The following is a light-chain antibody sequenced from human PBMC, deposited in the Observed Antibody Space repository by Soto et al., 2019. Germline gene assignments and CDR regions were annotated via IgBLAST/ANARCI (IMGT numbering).Light chain of an antibody. CDR2: GAS. CDR3: QQYNNWPRT. Sequence: EIVLTQSPGILSLSPGERASLSCGASQSISSSFLAWYQQKPGQAPRLLIYGASTRATGIPARFSGSGSGTEFTLTISSLQSEDFAVYHCQQYNNWPRTFGQGTKVDIK. J-gene: IGKJ1*01. V-gene: IGKV3-15*01. CDR1: QSISSS.